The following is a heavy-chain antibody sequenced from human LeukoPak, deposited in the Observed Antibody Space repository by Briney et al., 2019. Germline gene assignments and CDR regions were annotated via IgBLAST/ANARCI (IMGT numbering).Heavy chain of an antibody. CDR3: ARDVSAVAGPYWYFDL. CDR2: INPSGGST. CDR1: GYTFTSYY. Sequence: GASVKVSCTASGYTFTSYYMHWVRQAPGQGLEWMGIINPSGGSTSYAQQFQGRVTMTRDTSTSTVYMELSSLRSEDTAVYYCARDVSAVAGPYWYFDLWGRGTLVTVSS. V-gene: IGHV1-46*01. D-gene: IGHD6-19*01. J-gene: IGHJ2*01.